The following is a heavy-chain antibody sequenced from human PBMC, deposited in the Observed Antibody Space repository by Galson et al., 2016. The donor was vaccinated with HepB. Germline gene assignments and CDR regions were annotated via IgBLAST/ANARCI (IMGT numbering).Heavy chain of an antibody. D-gene: IGHD3-22*01. Sequence: SLRLSCAASGFTFSGSTIHWVRQDSGRGLEWVGRIRNKIYNYATTYAASVTGRFTMSRDDSKNMAYLQMNSLKTEDTAVYYCTGYDSSGNSFDFWGRGTLVTVSS. V-gene: IGHV3-73*01. J-gene: IGHJ4*02. CDR3: TGYDSSGNSFDF. CDR2: IRNKIYNYAT. CDR1: GFTFSGST.